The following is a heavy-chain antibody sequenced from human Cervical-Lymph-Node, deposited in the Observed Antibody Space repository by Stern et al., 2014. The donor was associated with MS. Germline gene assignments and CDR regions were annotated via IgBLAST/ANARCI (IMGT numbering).Heavy chain of an antibody. Sequence: VQLVESGGGVVQPGRSLSVSWVASGFTFSTYAMHWVRQAPGKGLEWVAFVSYDGTQRNSTDSVKARFTISRDNSKNTLYLHMNSLRDEDTAVYFCARGGRGVGLEYWGQGALVTVSS. CDR3: ARGGRGVGLEY. D-gene: IGHD3-10*01. CDR2: VSYDGTQR. J-gene: IGHJ4*02. V-gene: IGHV3-30-3*01. CDR1: GFTFSTYA.